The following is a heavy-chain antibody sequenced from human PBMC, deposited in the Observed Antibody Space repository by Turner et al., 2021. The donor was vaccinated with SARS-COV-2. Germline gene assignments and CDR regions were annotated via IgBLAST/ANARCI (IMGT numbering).Heavy chain of an antibody. V-gene: IGHV4-59*13. J-gene: IGHJ4*02. CDR2: FHNGASANT. CDR1: GGSMSNFY. Sequence: HLQESGPGVVRTSESLSLTCTVSGGSMSNFYWNWLRQSPGKGPEWIDYFHNGASANTNYNTSLKSRVTMILDTSKNQFSLRLNSVTAADSAVYYCARHGLDILTGVFDYWGQGILVTVSS. D-gene: IGHD3-9*01. CDR3: ARHGLDILTGVFDY.